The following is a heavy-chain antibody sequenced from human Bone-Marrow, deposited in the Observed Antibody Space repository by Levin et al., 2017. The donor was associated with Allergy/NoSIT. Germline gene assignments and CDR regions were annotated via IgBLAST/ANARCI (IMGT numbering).Heavy chain of an antibody. CDR3: ARCRNRGGNYDYIWGSYRLDCFDY. V-gene: IGHV4-39*01. Sequence: PSETLSLTCTVSGGSISSSSYYWGWIRQPPGKGLEWIGSIYYSGSTYYNPSLKSRVTISVDTSKNQFSLKLSSVTAADTAVYYCARCRNRGGNYDYIWGSYRLDCFDYWGQGTLVTVSS. CDR1: GGSISSSSYY. D-gene: IGHD3-16*02. J-gene: IGHJ4*02. CDR2: IYYSGST.